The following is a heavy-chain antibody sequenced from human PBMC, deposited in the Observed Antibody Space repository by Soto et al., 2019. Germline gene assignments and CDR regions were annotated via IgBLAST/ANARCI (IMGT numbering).Heavy chain of an antibody. J-gene: IGHJ6*02. CDR2: FSAYNGNT. V-gene: IGHV1-18*01. CDR3: ARQHYYCSGSYGVYYYGMDV. Sequence: QVQLVQSGAEVKKPVASVQGSCKASGYTFPSYGISWVRQAPGQVREWMGWFSAYNGNTNYAQKLQCRVTMTPDTSTSKAYKELRSLRSDDTAAYYRARQHYYCSGSYGVYYYGMDVWGQGTTVTVS. D-gene: IGHD3-10*01. CDR1: GYTFPSYG.